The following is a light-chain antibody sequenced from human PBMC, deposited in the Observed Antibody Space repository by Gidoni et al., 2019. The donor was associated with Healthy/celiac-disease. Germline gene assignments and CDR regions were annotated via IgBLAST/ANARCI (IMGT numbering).Light chain of an antibody. CDR2: DVS. CDR3: SSYTSSIWV. Sequence: QSALTQTAYVSGSPGQSITISCTGTSSDFGGYNYVSWYQQHPGKSPKLMIYDVSNRPSGVSNRFSGPKSGNTASLTISGLQAEDEADYYCSSYTSSIWVFGGGTTLTVL. J-gene: IGLJ3*02. V-gene: IGLV2-14*03. CDR1: SSDFGGYNY.